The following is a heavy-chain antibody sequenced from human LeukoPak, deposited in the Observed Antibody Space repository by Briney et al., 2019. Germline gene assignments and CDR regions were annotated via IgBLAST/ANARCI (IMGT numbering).Heavy chain of an antibody. V-gene: IGHV3-7*01. CDR3: ARINAAAAGPHYSYYHGMDV. D-gene: IGHD6-13*01. J-gene: IGHJ6*02. Sequence: PGGSLRLSCAASGFTFSSYWMSWVRQAPGKGLEWVANINQDGSEKYYVDSVKGRFTISRDNAKNTLYLQMNSLRAEETAVYYCARINAAAAGPHYSYYHGMDVWGQGTTVTVSS. CDR1: GFTFSSYW. CDR2: INQDGSEK.